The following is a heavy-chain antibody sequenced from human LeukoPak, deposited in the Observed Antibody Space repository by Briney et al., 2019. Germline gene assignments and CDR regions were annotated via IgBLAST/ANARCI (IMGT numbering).Heavy chain of an antibody. D-gene: IGHD6-19*01. CDR2: MNHSGST. Sequence: SETLSLTCVMYGGSFSGYYWSWIRQPRGKGLEWIGDMNHSGSTKYNPSLKSRVTISVDTSKNQFYLKLRSVTAADTAVYYCASRGCSGCPFDTWGQGTLVTVSS. CDR3: ASRGCSGCPFDT. V-gene: IGHV4-34*01. CDR1: GGSFSGYY. J-gene: IGHJ4*02.